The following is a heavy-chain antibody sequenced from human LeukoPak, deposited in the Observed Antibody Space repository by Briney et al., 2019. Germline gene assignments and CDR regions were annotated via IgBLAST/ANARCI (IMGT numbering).Heavy chain of an antibody. J-gene: IGHJ6*03. CDR2: INHSGST. Sequence: SETLSLTCAVYGGSFSGYYWSWVRQPPGKGREWIGEINHSGSTNYNPSLKSRVTISVDTSKNQFSLKLSSVTAADTAVYYCARGQEYYDFWSGAYYYYMDVWGKGTTVTVSS. CDR3: ARGQEYYDFWSGAYYYYMDV. V-gene: IGHV4-34*01. CDR1: GGSFSGYY. D-gene: IGHD3-3*01.